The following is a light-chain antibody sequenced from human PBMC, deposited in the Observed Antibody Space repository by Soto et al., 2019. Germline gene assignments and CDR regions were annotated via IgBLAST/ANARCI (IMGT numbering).Light chain of an antibody. V-gene: IGKV3-15*01. CDR2: GAS. CDR3: QQYSTSPLT. Sequence: EIVMTQSPATLSVTPGERATLSCRASQSVSSNLAWYQQKPGQAPRLLIYGASTRATGIPARFSGSGSGTDFTLTISRLEPEDFAVYYCQQYSTSPLTFGGGTEVDI. J-gene: IGKJ4*01. CDR1: QSVSSN.